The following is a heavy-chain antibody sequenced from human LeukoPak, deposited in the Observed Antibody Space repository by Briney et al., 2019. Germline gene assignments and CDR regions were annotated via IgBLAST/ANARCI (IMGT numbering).Heavy chain of an antibody. CDR1: GYTFTGYY. CDR2: INPNSGGT. V-gene: IGHV1-2*02. J-gene: IGHJ4*02. CDR3: ARDGVVVVADGNYYFDY. Sequence: GASVKVSCKASGYTFTGYYMHWVRQAPGQGLEWMGWINPNSGGTNYAQKFQGRVTMTRDTSISTAYMELSRLRSGDTAVYYCARDGVVVVADGNYYFDYWGQGTLVTVSS. D-gene: IGHD2-15*01.